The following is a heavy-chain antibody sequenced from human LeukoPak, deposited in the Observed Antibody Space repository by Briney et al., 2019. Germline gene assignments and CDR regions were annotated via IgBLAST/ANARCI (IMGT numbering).Heavy chain of an antibody. CDR1: GGSISSGGYY. V-gene: IGHV4-39*01. J-gene: IGHJ5*02. D-gene: IGHD1-26*01. CDR3: ARQPVYGGSYERGGNWFDP. CDR2: INHSGST. Sequence: SQTLSLTCTVSGGSISSGGYYWSWIRQPPGKGLEWIGEINHSGSTNYNPSLKSRVTISVDTSKNQFSLKLSSVTAADTAVYYCARQPVYGGSYERGGNWFDPWGQGTLVTVSS.